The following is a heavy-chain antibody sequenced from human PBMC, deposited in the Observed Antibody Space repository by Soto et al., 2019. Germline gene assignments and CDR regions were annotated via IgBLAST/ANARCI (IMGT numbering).Heavy chain of an antibody. CDR2: ISGSGGST. CDR3: AKVGIGDYGELYYFDY. J-gene: IGHJ4*02. CDR1: GFTFSSYA. D-gene: IGHD4-17*01. Sequence: EVQLLESGGGLVQPGGSLRLSCAASGFTFSSYAMSWVRQAPGKGLEWVSAISGSGGSTYYADSVKGRFTISRDNSKNTLYLQMNSLRAEDTAVDYCAKVGIGDYGELYYFDYWGQGTLVTVSS. V-gene: IGHV3-23*01.